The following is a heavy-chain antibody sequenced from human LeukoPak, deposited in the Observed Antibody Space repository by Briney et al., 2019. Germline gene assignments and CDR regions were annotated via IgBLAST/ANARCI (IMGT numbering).Heavy chain of an antibody. CDR1: GGSISSTGYF. CDR2: IFHNGST. J-gene: IGHJ4*02. Sequence: SETLSLTCTVSGGSISSTGYFWGWIRQPPGKGLEWFGNIFHNGSTYYNPSLKSRVTISVDTSKNQFSLKLSSVTAADTAVYYCARDPLLDTAMRGGNYWGQGTLVTVSS. V-gene: IGHV4-39*07. D-gene: IGHD5-18*01. CDR3: ARDPLLDTAMRGGNY.